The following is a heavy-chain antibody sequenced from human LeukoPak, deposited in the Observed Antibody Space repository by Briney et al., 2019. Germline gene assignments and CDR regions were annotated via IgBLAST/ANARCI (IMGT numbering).Heavy chain of an antibody. CDR1: GFTFSSYG. Sequence: TGGSLRLSCAASGFTFSSYGMHWVRQAPGKGLEWVAFIRYDGSNKYYADSVKGRFTISRDNSKNTLFLQMNSLRVEDTAVYYCAKVEMATGDFDYWGQGTLVTVSS. D-gene: IGHD5-24*01. CDR3: AKVEMATGDFDY. J-gene: IGHJ4*02. CDR2: IRYDGSNK. V-gene: IGHV3-30*02.